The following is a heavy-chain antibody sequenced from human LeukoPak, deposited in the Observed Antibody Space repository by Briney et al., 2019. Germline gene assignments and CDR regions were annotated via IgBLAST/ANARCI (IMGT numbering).Heavy chain of an antibody. J-gene: IGHJ4*02. CDR1: GGSISSRDAY. V-gene: IGHV4-39*01. D-gene: IGHD5-18*01. CDR3: GRLGTYGSSYGYVDY. CDR2: IYYTGSS. Sequence: SETLSLTCTVSGGSISSRDAYWGWVRQPPGKGPEWVGTIYYTGSSYYNSSLKSRVTFSVDTSKNQISLTLKSVTAADTAVYYCGRLGTYGSSYGYVDYWGQGALVTVSS.